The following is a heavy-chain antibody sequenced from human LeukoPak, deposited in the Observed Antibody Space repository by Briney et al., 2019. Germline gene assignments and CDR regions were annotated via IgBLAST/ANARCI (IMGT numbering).Heavy chain of an antibody. J-gene: IGHJ4*02. CDR1: GLTFSDYW. D-gene: IGHD4/OR15-4a*01. V-gene: IGHV3-7*01. Sequence: EPGGSLRLSCVVSGLTFSDYWMSWVRQAPGKGLEWVGNIKRDGSETYYGDSVKGRFTISRDNAKKSLYLQMNNLRAEDTAVYYCARHLTFFDYWGQGALVSVSS. CDR2: IKRDGSET. CDR3: ARHLTFFDY.